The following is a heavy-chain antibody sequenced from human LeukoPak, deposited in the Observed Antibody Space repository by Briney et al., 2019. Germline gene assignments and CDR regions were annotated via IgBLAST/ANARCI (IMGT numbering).Heavy chain of an antibody. CDR1: GGSFSGYF. V-gene: IGHV4-34*01. CDR3: AVSAAALFDP. J-gene: IGHJ5*02. Sequence: SETLSLTCAIYGGSFSGYFWSWFRQPPGKGLEWIGEINRSGSTNYNSSLSLKSRVTISVDTSKNQFSLKLSFVTAADTAVYYCAVSAAALFDPWGQGTLVTVSS. D-gene: IGHD6-6*01. CDR2: INRSGST.